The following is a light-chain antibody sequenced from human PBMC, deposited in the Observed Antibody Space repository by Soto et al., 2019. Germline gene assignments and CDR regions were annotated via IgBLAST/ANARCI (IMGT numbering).Light chain of an antibody. J-gene: IGKJ3*01. Sequence: DIQMTQSPSSLSASVGDRVTITCQASQDITSYLNWYQHKPGKAPKLLIYDASILEAGVPPRFSGSGSGTDFTLTISSLQPEDVSTYYCQHCDYLPIFGPGTTVDF. V-gene: IGKV1-33*01. CDR1: QDITSY. CDR3: QHCDYLPI. CDR2: DAS.